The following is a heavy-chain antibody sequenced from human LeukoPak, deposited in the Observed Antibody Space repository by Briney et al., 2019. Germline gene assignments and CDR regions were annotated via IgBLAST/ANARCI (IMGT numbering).Heavy chain of an antibody. Sequence: PGRSLRLSCAASGFSFSNYALHWVRQAPGKGLEWVAVILYDGNNKYYADSVKGRFTISRDNSNNTLFLQVNGLRPEDTAVYYCARDRLSHYYGSGSYNPGQDSWGQGTLVTVSS. D-gene: IGHD3-10*01. J-gene: IGHJ4*02. V-gene: IGHV3-30-3*01. CDR1: GFSFSNYA. CDR2: ILYDGNNK. CDR3: ARDRLSHYYGSGSYNPGQDS.